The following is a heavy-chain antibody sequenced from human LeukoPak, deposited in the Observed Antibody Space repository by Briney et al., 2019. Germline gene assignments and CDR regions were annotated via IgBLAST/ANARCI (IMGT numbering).Heavy chain of an antibody. CDR2: ISTSSNRI. Sequence: GGSLRLSCAASGFTFSSYGMNWVRQAPGKGLEWVSYISTSSNRIDYADSVKGRFTMSRDNAKNLLYLQMNSLRDEDTAKYYCARVSAPGTSGWYFGYWGQGTLVTASS. D-gene: IGHD6-19*01. CDR3: ARVSAPGTSGWYFGY. V-gene: IGHV3-48*02. J-gene: IGHJ4*02. CDR1: GFTFSSYG.